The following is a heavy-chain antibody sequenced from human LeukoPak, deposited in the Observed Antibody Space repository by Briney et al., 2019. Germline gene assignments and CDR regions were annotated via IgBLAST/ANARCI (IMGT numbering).Heavy chain of an antibody. D-gene: IGHD2-2*01. CDR1: GGSISSSNW. CDR3: ARQIVVPAALTYYYYYYMDV. V-gene: IGHV4-4*02. J-gene: IGHJ6*03. CDR2: INHSGST. Sequence: SETLSLTCAVSGGSISSSNWWSWVRQPPGKGLEWIGEINHSGSTNYNPSLKSRVTISVDTSKNQFSLKLSSVTAADTAVYYCARQIVVPAALTYYYYYYMDVWGKGTTVTVSS.